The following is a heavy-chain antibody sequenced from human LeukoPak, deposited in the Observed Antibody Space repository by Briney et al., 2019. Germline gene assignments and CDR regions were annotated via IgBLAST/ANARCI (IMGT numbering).Heavy chain of an antibody. CDR3: ARTGYNYGTPLNY. V-gene: IGHV3-23*01. CDR1: GVDFDDHG. CDR2: ITFITDSGVMT. Sequence: GGSLRLPCAASGVDFDDHGMSWVRQAPGKGLEWVSGITFITDSGVMTYYADSVKGRFTISRDNSKNTLYLQINSLRAEDTAIYYCARTGYNYGTPLNYWGQGTLVTVSS. J-gene: IGHJ4*02. D-gene: IGHD5-18*01.